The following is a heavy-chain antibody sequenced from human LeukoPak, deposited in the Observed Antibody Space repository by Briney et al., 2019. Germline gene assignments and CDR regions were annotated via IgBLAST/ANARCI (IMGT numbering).Heavy chain of an antibody. CDR1: GVSINSHY. CDR3: ARSTRFPGSFDP. D-gene: IGHD3-3*01. Sequence: SSETLSLTCTVSGVSINSHYWSWIRQPPGKGLEWIGYIFYSGSTTYNPALRGRVTISVDRSNKRFSLRLSSVTAADTAVYYCARSTRFPGSFDPWGQGTLVAVSS. J-gene: IGHJ5*02. CDR2: IFYSGST. V-gene: IGHV4-59*11.